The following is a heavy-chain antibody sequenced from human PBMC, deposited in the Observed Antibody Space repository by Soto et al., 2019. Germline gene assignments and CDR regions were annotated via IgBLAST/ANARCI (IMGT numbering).Heavy chain of an antibody. Sequence: QVQLQESGPGLVKPSQTLSLTCTVSGGSISSGGYYWSWIRQHPGKGLEWIGYIYYSGSTYYNPHHTCRVTISVDTSKNEFSLKLSSVTAADTAVYYCARDAGLGELGRIWFDPWGQGTLVTVSS. CDR2: IYYSGST. D-gene: IGHD3-10*01. CDR1: GGSISSGGYY. J-gene: IGHJ5*02. CDR3: ARDAGLGELGRIWFDP. V-gene: IGHV4-31*03.